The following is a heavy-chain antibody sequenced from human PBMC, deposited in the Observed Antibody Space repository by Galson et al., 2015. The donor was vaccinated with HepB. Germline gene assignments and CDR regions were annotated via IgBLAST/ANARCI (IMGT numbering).Heavy chain of an antibody. J-gene: IGHJ3*02. CDR2: ISGSGSNT. CDR3: ARVAAAYI. V-gene: IGHV3-23*01. D-gene: IGHD6-13*01. CDR1: GFTFSSYA. Sequence: SLRLSCATSGFTFSSYAMSWVRQAPGKGLEWVSTISGSGSNTQYADSVKGWFTISRDNSDNTLYLQMNSVRAEDTAVYYCARVAAAYIWGQGTMVTISS.